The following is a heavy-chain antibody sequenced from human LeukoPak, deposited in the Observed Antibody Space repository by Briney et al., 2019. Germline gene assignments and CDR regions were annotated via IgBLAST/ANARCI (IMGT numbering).Heavy chain of an antibody. Sequence: GGSLRLSCAASGFTFSSYALSWVRQAPGKGREWVAVIWYDGSNKYYADSVKGRFTISRDNSKNTLYLQMNSLRAEDTAVYYCARDADGLGYWGQGTLVTVSS. J-gene: IGHJ4*02. CDR2: IWYDGSNK. V-gene: IGHV3-33*08. D-gene: IGHD4-17*01. CDR3: ARDADGLGY. CDR1: GFTFSSYA.